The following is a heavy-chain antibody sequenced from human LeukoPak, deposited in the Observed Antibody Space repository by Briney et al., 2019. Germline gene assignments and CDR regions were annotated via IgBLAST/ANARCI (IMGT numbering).Heavy chain of an antibody. D-gene: IGHD1-1*01. Sequence: GGSLRLSCTASGFAFGDFAMNWGRQAPGKGLEWVGFIKTKLYGGTTEYAASVKGRFTISRDDSKAIAYLQMNSLKTEDTAVYYCTRDHRDDWNPGYYFDYWGQGTLVTVSS. CDR2: IKTKLYGGTT. V-gene: IGHV3-49*04. CDR3: TRDHRDDWNPGYYFDY. CDR1: GFAFGDFA. J-gene: IGHJ4*02.